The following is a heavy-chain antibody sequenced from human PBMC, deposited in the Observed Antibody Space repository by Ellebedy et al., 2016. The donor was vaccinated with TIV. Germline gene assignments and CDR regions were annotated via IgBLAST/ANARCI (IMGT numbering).Heavy chain of an antibody. Sequence: SGPTLVKPTQTLTLTCTFSGFPLTTRGVGVGWIRQPPGKALEWLALIYWDDSNRYSPSLKTRLTVTKDTSKNQVVLTMTNMGPVDTATYYWAHARGADFDYWGQGTLVTVSS. CDR3: AHARGADFDY. J-gene: IGHJ4*02. V-gene: IGHV2-5*02. CDR1: GFPLTTRGVG. CDR2: IYWDDSN.